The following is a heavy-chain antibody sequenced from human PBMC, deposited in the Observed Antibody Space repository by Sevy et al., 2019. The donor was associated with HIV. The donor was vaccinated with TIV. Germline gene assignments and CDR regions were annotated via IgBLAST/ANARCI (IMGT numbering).Heavy chain of an antibody. J-gene: IGHJ4*02. CDR1: GFTFSDYG. CDR2: IWYDGNNT. CDR3: ASCPYYYDSSGYFDQ. D-gene: IGHD3-22*01. V-gene: IGHV3-33*08. Sequence: GGSLRLSCAASGFTFSDYGMHWVRQDPGKGLEWVALIWYDGNNTSYADSVKGRFTISRDNSKNTLYLQMNSLRAEDTAVYYCASCPYYYDSSGYFDQWGQGTLVTVSS.